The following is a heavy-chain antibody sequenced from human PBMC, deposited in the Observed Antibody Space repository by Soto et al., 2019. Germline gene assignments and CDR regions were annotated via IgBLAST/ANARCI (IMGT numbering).Heavy chain of an antibody. J-gene: IGHJ6*02. D-gene: IGHD6-13*01. Sequence: TLSLTCAVYGGSFSGYYWSWIRQPPGKGLEWIGEINHSGSTNYNPSLKSRVTISVDTSKNQFSLKLSSVTAADTAVYYCARGAESSSWSRYYYYYGMEVWGQGTTVTVSS. CDR1: GGSFSGYY. V-gene: IGHV4-34*01. CDR2: INHSGST. CDR3: ARGAESSSWSRYYYYYGMEV.